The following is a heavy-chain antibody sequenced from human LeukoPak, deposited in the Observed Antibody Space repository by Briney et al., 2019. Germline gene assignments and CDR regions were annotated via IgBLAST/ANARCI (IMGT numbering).Heavy chain of an antibody. D-gene: IGHD7-27*01. J-gene: IGHJ4*02. CDR2: ISSDRRNI. CDR3: ARDLNWACDY. Sequence: PGGSLRLSCAASGFTFNNFGMKWVRQAPGKGLEWLSYISSDRRNIHYADSVKGRLTISRDNVENSLYLQMNSLTAEDTAVYYCARDLNWACDYWGQGTPVTVSS. V-gene: IGHV3-48*01. CDR1: GFTFNNFG.